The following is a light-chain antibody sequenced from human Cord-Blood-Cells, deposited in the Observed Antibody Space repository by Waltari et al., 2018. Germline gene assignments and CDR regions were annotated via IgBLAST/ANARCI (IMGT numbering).Light chain of an antibody. CDR1: SGINVGTYR. V-gene: IGLV5-45*02. J-gene: IGLJ3*02. Sequence: QAVLTQPSSLSASPGASASLTCTLRSGINVGTYRIYWYQQKPGSPPQYLLRYKSDSDKQQGSCVPSRFSGSKEASANAGILLISGLQSEDEADYYCMIWHSSAWVFGGGTKLTVL. CDR3: MIWHSSAWV. CDR2: YKSDSDK.